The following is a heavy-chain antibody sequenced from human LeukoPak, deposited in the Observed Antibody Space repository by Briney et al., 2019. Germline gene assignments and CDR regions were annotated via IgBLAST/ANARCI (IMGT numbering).Heavy chain of an antibody. Sequence: GGSLRLSCAASGFTFSSYAMSLVRQAPGRGLEWVSAISGSGGSTYYADSVKGRFTISRDNSKNTLYLQMNSLRAEDTAVYYCAKDSAGIAAAGTENYFDYWGQGTLITVSS. D-gene: IGHD6-13*01. V-gene: IGHV3-23*01. CDR1: GFTFSSYA. J-gene: IGHJ4*02. CDR3: AKDSAGIAAAGTENYFDY. CDR2: ISGSGGST.